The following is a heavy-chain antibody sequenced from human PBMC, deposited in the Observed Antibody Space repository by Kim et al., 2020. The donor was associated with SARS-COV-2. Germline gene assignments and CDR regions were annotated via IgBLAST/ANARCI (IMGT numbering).Heavy chain of an antibody. CDR1: GFTFSDYY. D-gene: IGHD6-25*01. J-gene: IGHJ5*02. CDR3: VREIAALGTDWFDP. Sequence: GGSLRLSCEASGFTFSDYYMSWIRQAPGKGLECVSYISSSGSTIKYADSVKGRFTISRDNAKNSLYLQMNSLRAGDTAVYYCVREIAALGTDWFDPWGQGTLVTVSS. V-gene: IGHV3-11*04. CDR2: ISSSGSTI.